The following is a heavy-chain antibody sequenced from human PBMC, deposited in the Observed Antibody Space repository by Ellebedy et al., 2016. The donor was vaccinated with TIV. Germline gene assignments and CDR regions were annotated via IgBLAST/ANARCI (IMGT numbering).Heavy chain of an antibody. V-gene: IGHV4-39*07. J-gene: IGHJ6*02. Sequence: SETLSLXXTVSGGSISSSSYYWGWIRQPPGKGLEWIGSIYYSGSTYYNPSLKSRVTISVDTSKNQFSLKLSSVTAADTAVYYCARDKIPSGQGFDYYYYGMDVWGQGTTVTVSS. D-gene: IGHD6-19*01. CDR1: GGSISSSSYY. CDR3: ARDKIPSGQGFDYYYYGMDV. CDR2: IYYSGST.